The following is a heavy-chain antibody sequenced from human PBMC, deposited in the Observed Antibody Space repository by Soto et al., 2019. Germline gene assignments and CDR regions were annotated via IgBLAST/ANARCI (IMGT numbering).Heavy chain of an antibody. CDR3: AKDGYCSGGSCYSMYYYYWISGMDV. Sequence: GGSLRLSCGGSGFTFSSYGIHWGRPAPGKGGGGVGVISYDGSNKYYADSVKGRFTISRDNSKNTLYLQMNSLRAEDTVVYYCAKDGYCSGGSCYSMYYYYWISGMDVWGQGTTVTVSS. D-gene: IGHD2-15*01. CDR2: ISYDGSNK. CDR1: GFTFSSYG. V-gene: IGHV3-30*18. J-gene: IGHJ6*02.